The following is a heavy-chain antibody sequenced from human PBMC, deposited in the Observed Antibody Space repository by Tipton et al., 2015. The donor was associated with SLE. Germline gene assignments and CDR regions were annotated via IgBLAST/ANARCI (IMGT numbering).Heavy chain of an antibody. CDR1: GFSFSSYE. J-gene: IGHJ4*02. CDR2: ISSGDSTI. V-gene: IGHV3-48*03. D-gene: IGHD3-9*01. CDR3: ARDQNWSLDY. Sequence: PLRLSCAASGFSFSSYEMIWVRQAPGKGLNWVSYISSGDSTIYYADSVMGRFTLSIDNAKNSLHLQMNSLRAEDTALYYCARDQNWSLDYWGQGTLVTVSS.